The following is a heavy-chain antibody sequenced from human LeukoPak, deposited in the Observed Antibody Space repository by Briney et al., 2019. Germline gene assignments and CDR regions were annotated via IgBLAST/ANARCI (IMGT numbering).Heavy chain of an antibody. D-gene: IGHD3-10*01. CDR2: ISSSGSTI. V-gene: IGHV3-48*03. CDR3: AREWRMVRGIIIDY. J-gene: IGHJ4*02. Sequence: GGSLRLSCAASGFIFSSYEMNWVRQAPGKGLECVSYISSSGSTIYYADSVKGRFTTSRDNAKNSLYLQMNRLRAEDTAVYYCAREWRMVRGIIIDYWGQGTLVTVSS. CDR1: GFIFSSYE.